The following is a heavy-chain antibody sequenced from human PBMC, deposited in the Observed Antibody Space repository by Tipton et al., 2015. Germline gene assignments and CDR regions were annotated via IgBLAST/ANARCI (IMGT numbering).Heavy chain of an antibody. CDR3: ARHVSFYYDTHGSDALDI. D-gene: IGHD3-22*01. V-gene: IGHV5-51*01. CDR1: GYSFTSYW. J-gene: IGHJ3*02. CDR2: IQPGDSQT. Sequence: QLVQSGAEVKKPGDSLKISCQGSGYSFTSYWIAWVRQMPGKGLEWMGIIQPGDSQTRYSPSFQGQVTFSVDKSISTAFLQWSGLKASDTAMYYCARHVSFYYDTHGSDALDIWAQGTMVTVSS.